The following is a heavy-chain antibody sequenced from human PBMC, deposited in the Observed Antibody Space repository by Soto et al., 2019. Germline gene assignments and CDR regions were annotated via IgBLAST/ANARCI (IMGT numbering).Heavy chain of an antibody. J-gene: IGHJ4*02. D-gene: IGHD6-19*01. CDR3: ARDSSGWYRAFDY. CDR1: GFTVSSNY. V-gene: IGHV3-66*01. Sequence: GGSLRLSCAASGFTVSSNYMSWVRQAPGKGLEWVSVIYSGGSTYYADSVKGRFTISRDNSKNTLYLQMNSLRAEDTAVYYCARDSSGWYRAFDYWGQGTLVTVSS. CDR2: IYSGGST.